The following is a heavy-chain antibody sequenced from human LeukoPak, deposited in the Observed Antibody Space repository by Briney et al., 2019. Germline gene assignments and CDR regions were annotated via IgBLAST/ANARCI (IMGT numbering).Heavy chain of an antibody. CDR3: ARDSGGSGSYWSDY. Sequence: ASVKVSCKASGYTFTGYYMHWVRQAPGQGLEWMGWINPNSGGTNYAQKFQGRVTMTRDTSISTAYMELSRLRSDDTAVYYCARDSGGSGSYWSDYWGQGTLVTVSS. CDR2: INPNSGGT. CDR1: GYTFTGYY. J-gene: IGHJ4*02. V-gene: IGHV1-2*02. D-gene: IGHD3-10*01.